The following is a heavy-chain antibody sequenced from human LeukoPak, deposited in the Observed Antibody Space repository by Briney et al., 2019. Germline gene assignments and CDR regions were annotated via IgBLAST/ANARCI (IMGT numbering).Heavy chain of an antibody. CDR2: ISASAGTT. D-gene: IGHD5-12*01. Sequence: PGGSLRLSCAASGLTFSGYAMSWVRQAPGKGLEWVSSISASAGTTYYADSVKGRFTISRDNSKNTLDLQMNSLRAEDTAVYCCAKDPASYEYYFDYWGQGTLVTVSS. CDR1: GLTFSGYA. J-gene: IGHJ4*02. V-gene: IGHV3-23*01. CDR3: AKDPASYEYYFDY.